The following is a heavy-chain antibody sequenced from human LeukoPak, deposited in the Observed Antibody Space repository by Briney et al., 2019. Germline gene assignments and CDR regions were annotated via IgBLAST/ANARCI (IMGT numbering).Heavy chain of an antibody. Sequence: GGSLTLSCTTSGFTFADDPINWVRQAPGKGLEWVGLIRTKGGDEKPEYGASVKGRVSISRDDSRRVAYMQLNSLRAEDTAVYYCTRGYYNSFWGQGTLVTVSS. J-gene: IGHJ4*02. CDR3: TRGYYNSF. D-gene: IGHD3-10*01. CDR2: IRTKGGDEKP. V-gene: IGHV3-49*04. CDR1: GFTFADDP.